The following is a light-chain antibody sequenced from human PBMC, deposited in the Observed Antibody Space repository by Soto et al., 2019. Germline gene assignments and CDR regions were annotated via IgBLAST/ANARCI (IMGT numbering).Light chain of an antibody. V-gene: IGKV3-20*01. J-gene: IGKJ4*01. CDR1: QTVRTNY. Sequence: EIVLTQSPGTLSLSPGERATLSCRASQTVRTNYLAWFQHKPGQAPRLLIYGASSMATGILDRFSGSGSATDSTLTINGLEPEDFPVYFCQQYSDSPLSFGGGTKVEIK. CDR2: GAS. CDR3: QQYSDSPLS.